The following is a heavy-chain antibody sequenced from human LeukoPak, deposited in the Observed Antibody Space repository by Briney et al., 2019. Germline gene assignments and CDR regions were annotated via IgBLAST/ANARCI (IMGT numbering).Heavy chain of an antibody. Sequence: SETLSLTCTVSGGSISSYYWSWIRQPAGKGLEWIGRIYTSGSTNYNPSLKSRVTMSVDTSKNQFSLKLSSVTAADTAVYYCARIRDDYVWGSYRRPENYFDYWGQGTLVTVSS. D-gene: IGHD3-16*02. V-gene: IGHV4-4*07. J-gene: IGHJ4*02. CDR2: IYTSGST. CDR1: GGSISSYY. CDR3: ARIRDDYVWGSYRRPENYFDY.